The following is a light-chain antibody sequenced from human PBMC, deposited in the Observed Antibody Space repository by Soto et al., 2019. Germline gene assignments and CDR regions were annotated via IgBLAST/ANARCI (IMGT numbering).Light chain of an antibody. CDR2: LEGSGSY. Sequence: QLVLTQSSSASASLGSSVKLTCTRSSGHSSYIIAWHQQQPGKAPRYLMKLEGSGSYNKGSGVPDRFSGSSSGADRYLTISNLQSEDEADYYCETWDSNTWVFGGGTKVTVL. V-gene: IGLV4-60*03. CDR1: SGHSSYI. CDR3: ETWDSNTWV. J-gene: IGLJ3*02.